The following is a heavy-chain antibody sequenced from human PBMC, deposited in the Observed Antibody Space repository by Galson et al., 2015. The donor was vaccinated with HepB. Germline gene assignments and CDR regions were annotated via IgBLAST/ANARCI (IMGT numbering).Heavy chain of an antibody. CDR3: ARTWAHYDFWSPDPKPSWFDP. J-gene: IGHJ5*02. D-gene: IGHD3-3*01. V-gene: IGHV3-66*01. CDR2: IYSDGST. Sequence: SLRLSCAAFRFTVRSSYMSWVRQAPGKGLEWVSVIYSDGSTYYEDSVKGRFTISRDNSKNTVYLQMNSLRAEDTAVYYCARTWAHYDFWSPDPKPSWFDPWGQGTLVTVSS. CDR1: RFTVRSSY.